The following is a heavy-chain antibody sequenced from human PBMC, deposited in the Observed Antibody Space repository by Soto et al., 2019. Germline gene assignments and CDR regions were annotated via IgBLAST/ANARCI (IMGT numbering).Heavy chain of an antibody. Sequence: SETLSLTCTVSGGSISSGGYYWSWIRQHPGKGLEWIGYIYYSGSTYYNPSLKSRVTISVDTSKNQFSLKLSSVTAADTAVYYCATLLGDTVRGVPVRYFDYWGQGTLVTVSS. D-gene: IGHD3-10*01. V-gene: IGHV4-31*03. J-gene: IGHJ4*02. CDR2: IYYSGST. CDR1: GGSISSGGYY. CDR3: ATLLGDTVRGVPVRYFDY.